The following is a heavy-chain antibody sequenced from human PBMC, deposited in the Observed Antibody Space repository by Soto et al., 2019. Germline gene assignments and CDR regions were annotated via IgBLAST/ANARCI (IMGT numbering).Heavy chain of an antibody. CDR3: ATQSAMYYYYSSGYYYVYDY. CDR2: ISAYNGNT. V-gene: IGHV1-18*01. Sequence: ASVKVSCKASGYTFTSYGISWVRQAPGQGLEWMGWISAYNGNTNYAQKLQGRVTMTTDTSTSTAYMELRSLRSEDTAVYYCATQSAMYYYYSSGYYYVYDYCGQGTLVPVYS. CDR1: GYTFTSYG. J-gene: IGHJ4*02. D-gene: IGHD3-22*01.